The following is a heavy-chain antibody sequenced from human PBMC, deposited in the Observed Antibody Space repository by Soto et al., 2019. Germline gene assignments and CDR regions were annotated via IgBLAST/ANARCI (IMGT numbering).Heavy chain of an antibody. CDR2: IYPGDSDN. CDR3: ARHSTAAAGDNWFDP. CDR1: GYSFTSYW. J-gene: IGHJ5*02. Sequence: GESLKISCKGSGYSFTSYWIGWVRQMPGKGLEWMGIIYPGDSDNRYSPSFQGQVTITADKSISTAYLQWSSLKASDTAMYYCARHSTAAAGDNWFDPWGQGTLVTVSS. D-gene: IGHD6-13*01. V-gene: IGHV5-51*01.